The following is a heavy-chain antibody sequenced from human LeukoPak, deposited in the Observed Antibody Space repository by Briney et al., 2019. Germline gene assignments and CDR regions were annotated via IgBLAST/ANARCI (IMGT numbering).Heavy chain of an antibody. Sequence: GGSLRLSCAASGFSFTYSTMNWVRLAPGKGLEWFSSITSSSGNIYYSDSVRGRFTVSRDNAKNSLYLQMNSLIAEDSAVYYCVRIPNNAGFPNWFDPWGQGTLVSVSS. V-gene: IGHV3-21*01. D-gene: IGHD3-9*01. CDR1: GFSFTYST. J-gene: IGHJ5*02. CDR2: ITSSSGNI. CDR3: VRIPNNAGFPNWFDP.